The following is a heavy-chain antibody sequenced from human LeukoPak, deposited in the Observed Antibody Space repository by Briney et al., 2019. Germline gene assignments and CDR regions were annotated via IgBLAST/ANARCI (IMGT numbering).Heavy chain of an antibody. D-gene: IGHD3/OR15-3a*01. J-gene: IGHJ5*02. CDR1: GFTSSNYC. CDR3: AKGRGTGAVYWFDP. V-gene: IGHV3-23*01. CDR2: ITGGGVA. Sequence: GGSLRLSCAASGFTSSNYCMMWVRQAPGKGLEWVSSITGGGVAYYVDSVKGRFTVSRDNPKNTLYLQINSLTAEDTAFYYCAKGRGTGAVYWFDPWGQGTLVTVSS.